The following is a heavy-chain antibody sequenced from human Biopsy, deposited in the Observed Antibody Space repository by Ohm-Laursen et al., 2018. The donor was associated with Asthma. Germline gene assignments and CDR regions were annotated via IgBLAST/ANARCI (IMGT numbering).Heavy chain of an antibody. CDR1: GFTFMTYG. CDR3: AGQYGGNSPHLE. V-gene: IGHV3-30*02. D-gene: IGHD4-23*01. J-gene: IGHJ4*02. Sequence: SLRLSCAASGFTFMTYGMHWVRQVPGKGLEWVATVGSDESYTDHADSVKGRFTISRDNSKNTLDLQMNSLRAEDTAVYYCAGQYGGNSPHLEWGQGTLVTVSS. CDR2: VGSDESYT.